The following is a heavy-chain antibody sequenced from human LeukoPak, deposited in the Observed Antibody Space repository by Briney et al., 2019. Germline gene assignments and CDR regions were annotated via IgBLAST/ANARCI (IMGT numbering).Heavy chain of an antibody. J-gene: IGHJ4*02. CDR3: ASSPESVRGVIYFDY. Sequence: AVKVSCKASGGTFSSYAISWVRQAPGQGLEWMGGIIPIFGTANYAQKFQGRVTITTDESTSTAYMELSSLRSEDTAVYYCASSPESVRGVIYFDYWGQGTQVTVSS. D-gene: IGHD3-10*02. V-gene: IGHV1-69*05. CDR1: GGTFSSYA. CDR2: IIPIFGTA.